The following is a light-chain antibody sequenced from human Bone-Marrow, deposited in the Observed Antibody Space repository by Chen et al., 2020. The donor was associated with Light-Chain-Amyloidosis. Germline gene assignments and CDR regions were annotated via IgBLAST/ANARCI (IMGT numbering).Light chain of an antibody. V-gene: IGLV2-14*01. Sequence: QSALTQPASVSRSPGQSITISCTGTSSDVGGDNHVSWYQQHPDKAPTLMIYVVTNRPSWFPDRFSGSKSDITASLTISGLQTEDEADYFCSSYTITNTLVFGSGTRVTVL. J-gene: IGLJ1*01. CDR3: SSYTITNTLV. CDR2: VVT. CDR1: SSDVGGDNH.